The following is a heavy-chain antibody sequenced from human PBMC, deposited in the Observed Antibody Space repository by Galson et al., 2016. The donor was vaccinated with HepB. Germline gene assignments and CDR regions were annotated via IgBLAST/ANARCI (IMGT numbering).Heavy chain of an antibody. Sequence: SETLSLTCTVSGGSLTSYYWSWIRQPPGRELEWIGSVYYSGSTRYKPTLKSRVTITADTSRSQFSLNLSSVTAADTAVYYCARVYDGNGPRQRAFDIWSQGTRVTVSS. D-gene: IGHD1-14*01. CDR2: VYYSGST. V-gene: IGHV4-59*13. CDR1: GGSLTSYY. J-gene: IGHJ3*02. CDR3: ARVYDGNGPRQRAFDI.